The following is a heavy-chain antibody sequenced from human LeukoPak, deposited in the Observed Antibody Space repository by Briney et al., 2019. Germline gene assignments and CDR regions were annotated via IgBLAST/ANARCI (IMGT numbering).Heavy chain of an antibody. J-gene: IGHJ3*02. CDR2: IRDSGSST. D-gene: IGHD6-13*01. V-gene: IGHV3-23*01. CDR1: GFSFSNYA. Sequence: GGSLRLSCAASGFSFSNYAMSWVRQAPGKGLEWVSGIRDSGSSTYYADSVKGRFTISRDNPKNTLYLQINSLRAEDTAIYYCTKSAGMGAFDIWGQGTMVTVSS. CDR3: TKSAGMGAFDI.